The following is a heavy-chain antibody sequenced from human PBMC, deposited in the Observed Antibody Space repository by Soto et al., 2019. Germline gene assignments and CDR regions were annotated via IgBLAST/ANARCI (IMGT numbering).Heavy chain of an antibody. J-gene: IGHJ4*02. CDR3: ARDIPPPVSLELRVNY. Sequence: SQTRSVTCAISGSSVSSNSAAWNCIRQSPSRGLEWLGRTYYRSKRYNDYAVSVKSRITINPDTSKNQFSLQLNSVTPEDTAVYYCARDIPPPVSLELRVNYWGQGTMVTVSS. D-gene: IGHD1-7*01. V-gene: IGHV6-1*01. CDR1: GSSVSSNSAA. CDR2: TYYRSKRYN.